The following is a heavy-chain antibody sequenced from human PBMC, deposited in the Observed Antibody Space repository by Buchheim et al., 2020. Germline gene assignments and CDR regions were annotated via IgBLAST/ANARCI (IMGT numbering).Heavy chain of an antibody. CDR3: AKDLLWRIVVAGTGTATRVV. CDR2: ISSSGSTI. CDR1: GFTFSDYY. V-gene: IGHV3-11*01. Sequence: QVQLVESGGGVVQPGRSLRLSCAASGFTFSDYYMSWIRQAPGKGLEWVSYISSSGSTIYYADSVKGRFTISRDNAKNSLYLQMNSLRAEDTAVYYCAKDLLWRIVVAGTGTATRVVWGQGTT. D-gene: IGHD6-19*01. J-gene: IGHJ6*02.